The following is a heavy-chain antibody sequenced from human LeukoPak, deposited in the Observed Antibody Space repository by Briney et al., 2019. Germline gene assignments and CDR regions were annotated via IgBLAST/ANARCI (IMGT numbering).Heavy chain of an antibody. V-gene: IGHV3-23*01. CDR3: GRDPNGDYIGAFDFQR. CDR2: ITAGSSTK. CDR1: GFTFSNFA. Sequence: PGGSVRLSCVASGFTFSNFAMVWVRQAPGKGLEWVSAITAGSSTKNYADSVKDRFTISRDNSKDTLYLQMTSLRDEDTAVYYCGRDPNGDYIGAFDFQRWGRGTLVTVSS. J-gene: IGHJ1*01. D-gene: IGHD4-17*01.